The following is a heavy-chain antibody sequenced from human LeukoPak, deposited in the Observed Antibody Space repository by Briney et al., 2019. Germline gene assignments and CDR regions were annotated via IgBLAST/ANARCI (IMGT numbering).Heavy chain of an antibody. J-gene: IGHJ6*04. CDR2: IVVASGKT. Sequence: ASVKVSCKASGFTFSNSAVQWVRQARGQRLEWIGWIVVASGKTNYAQSFQGRLTVSRDMSTSTAYMEVGSLRSEDTAVYYCAAASVAPGGHFYDMDVWGKGTTVTVSS. D-gene: IGHD2-8*02. CDR3: AAASVAPGGHFYDMDV. V-gene: IGHV1-58*01. CDR1: GFTFSNSA.